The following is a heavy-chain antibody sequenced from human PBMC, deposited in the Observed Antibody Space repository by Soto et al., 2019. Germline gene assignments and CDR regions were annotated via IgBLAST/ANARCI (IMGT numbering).Heavy chain of an antibody. CDR1: GGTFSSYA. J-gene: IGHJ4*02. D-gene: IGHD5-12*01. CDR3: NIVATMVMEKLDY. V-gene: IGHV1-69*01. CDR2: IIPIFGTA. Sequence: QVQLVQSGAEVKKPGSSVKVSCKASGGTFSSYAISWVRQAPGQGLEWMGGIIPIFGTANYSQKFQGRVTITADESTSTAYMELRSLRSEDPAVYYCNIVATMVMEKLDYWGQGTLVTVAS.